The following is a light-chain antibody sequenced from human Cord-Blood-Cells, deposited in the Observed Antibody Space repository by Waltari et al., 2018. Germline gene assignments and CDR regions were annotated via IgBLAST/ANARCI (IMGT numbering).Light chain of an antibody. CDR2: DAS. Sequence: EIVLTQSPATLSLSPGDRATLSCRASQIVSSYLAWYQQKPGQAPRLLIYDASNRATGIPARFSGSGSGTDFTLTISSLEPEDFAVYYCQQRSNWPPWTFGQGTKVEIK. CDR3: QQRSNWPPWT. CDR1: QIVSSY. J-gene: IGKJ1*01. V-gene: IGKV3-11*01.